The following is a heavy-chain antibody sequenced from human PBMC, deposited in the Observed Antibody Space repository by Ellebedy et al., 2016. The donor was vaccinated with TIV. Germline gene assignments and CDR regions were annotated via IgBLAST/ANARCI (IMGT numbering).Heavy chain of an antibody. V-gene: IGHV1-46*01. D-gene: IGHD3-3*01. CDR3: ARGSVYYDFWSGYSNWFDP. CDR2: INPSGGST. CDR1: GYTFTSYY. J-gene: IGHJ5*02. Sequence: ASVKVSCKASGYTFTSYYMHWVRQAPGQGLEWMGIINPSGGSTTYAQMFQGRVTMTRDTSTSTVYMELSSLRSEETAVYYCARGSVYYDFWSGYSNWFDPWGQGTLVTVSS.